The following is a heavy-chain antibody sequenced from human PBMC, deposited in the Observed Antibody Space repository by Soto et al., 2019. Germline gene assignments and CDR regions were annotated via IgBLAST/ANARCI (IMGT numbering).Heavy chain of an antibody. V-gene: IGHV4-34*01. CDR1: GGSFSGYC. J-gene: IGHJ6*02. D-gene: IGHD5-18*01. Sequence: SETLSLTCAVYGGSFSGYCWSWIRQPPGKGLEWIGEINHSGRTNYNPSLKSRVTISVDTSKSQFSLKLSSVTAADTAVYYCARGAWIQLWFEVDYYYGMDVWGQGTTVTVSS. CDR3: ARGAWIQLWFEVDYYYGMDV. CDR2: INHSGRT.